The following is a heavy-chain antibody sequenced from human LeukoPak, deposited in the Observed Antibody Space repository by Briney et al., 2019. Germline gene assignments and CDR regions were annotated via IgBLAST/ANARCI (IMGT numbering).Heavy chain of an antibody. CDR2: IYYSGST. D-gene: IGHD2-21*02. CDR3: AREGAYCGGDCYSDY. CDR1: GGSISSYY. V-gene: IGHV4-59*12. Sequence: PSETLSLTCTVSGGSISSYYWSWIRQPPGKGLEWIGYIYYSGSTNYNPSLKSRVTISVDTSKNQFSLKLSSVTAADTAVYYCAREGAYCGGDCYSDYWGQGTLVTVSS. J-gene: IGHJ4*02.